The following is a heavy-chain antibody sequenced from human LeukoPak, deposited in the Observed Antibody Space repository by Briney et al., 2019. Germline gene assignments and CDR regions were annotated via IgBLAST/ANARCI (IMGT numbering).Heavy chain of an antibody. Sequence: GGSLRLSCAAPGFTFRSHDMSWVRQAPGKGLEWVSGISASGGSTFYADSVKGRFTISRDNSKNTLYLQMNGLRVEDTAVYYCVREGPRGLAFDIWGQGTMVTVSS. D-gene: IGHD3/OR15-3a*01. CDR3: VREGPRGLAFDI. CDR1: GFTFRSHD. V-gene: IGHV3-23*01. CDR2: ISASGGST. J-gene: IGHJ3*02.